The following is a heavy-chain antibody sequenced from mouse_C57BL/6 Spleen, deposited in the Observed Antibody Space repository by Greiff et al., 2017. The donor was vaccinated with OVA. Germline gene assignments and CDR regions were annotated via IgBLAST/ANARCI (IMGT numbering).Heavy chain of an antibody. J-gene: IGHJ3*01. CDR1: GFTFSDYG. V-gene: IGHV5-17*01. Sequence: EVKLQESGGGLVKPGGSLKLSCAASGFTFSDYGMHWVRQAPEKGLEWVAYISSGSSTIYYADTVKGRFTISRDNAKNTLFLQMTSLRSEDTAMYYCARNKGTWFAYWGQGTLVTVSA. CDR2: ISSGSSTI. CDR3: ARNKGTWFAY. D-gene: IGHD1-3*01.